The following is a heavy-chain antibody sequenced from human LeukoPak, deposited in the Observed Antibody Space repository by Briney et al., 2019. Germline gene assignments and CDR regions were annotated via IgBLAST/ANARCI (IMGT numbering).Heavy chain of an antibody. J-gene: IGHJ4*02. V-gene: IGHV1-2*02. CDR3: ARDKAGAMGDFDY. Sequence: ASVKVSCKATGLIFTDYYIHWVRQAPGQGLEWMGWMNCNNGGTNYAQKFRGRVTMTRDTSTSTGYMELSSLRSDDTAVYYCARDKAGAMGDFDYWGQGTLVTVSS. CDR2: MNCNNGGT. D-gene: IGHD5-18*01. CDR1: GLIFTDYY.